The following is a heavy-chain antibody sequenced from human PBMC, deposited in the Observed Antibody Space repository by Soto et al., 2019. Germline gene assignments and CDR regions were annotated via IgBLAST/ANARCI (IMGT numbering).Heavy chain of an antibody. CDR1: GFTFSSYG. Sequence: GESLKISCAASGFTFSSYGMHWVRQAPGKGLEWVAVIWYDGSNKYYADSVKGRFTISRDNSKNTLYLQMNSLRAEDTAVYYCARDPLYYDFCSGDLYLYYYYGMEVWGQGITVTVSS. J-gene: IGHJ6*02. V-gene: IGHV3-33*01. D-gene: IGHD3-3*01. CDR3: ARDPLYYDFCSGDLYLYYYYGMEV. CDR2: IWYDGSNK.